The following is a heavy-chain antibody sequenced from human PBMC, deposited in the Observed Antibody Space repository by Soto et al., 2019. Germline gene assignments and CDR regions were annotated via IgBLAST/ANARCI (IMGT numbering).Heavy chain of an antibody. CDR1: GGTFSSYA. D-gene: IGHD4-17*01. V-gene: IGHV1-69*13. CDR3: ARDYGGNSAIDP. CDR2: IIPIFGTA. Sequence: SVKVSCKASGGTFSSYAISWVRQAPGQGLEWMGGIIPIFGTANYAQKFQGRVTITADESTSTAYMELSSLRSEDTAVYYCARDYGGNSAIDPWGQGTLVTVSS. J-gene: IGHJ5*02.